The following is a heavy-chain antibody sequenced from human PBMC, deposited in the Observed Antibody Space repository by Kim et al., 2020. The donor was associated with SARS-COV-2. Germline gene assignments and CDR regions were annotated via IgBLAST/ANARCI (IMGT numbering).Heavy chain of an antibody. CDR2: INHSGST. J-gene: IGHJ4*02. CDR1: GGSFSGYY. D-gene: IGHD3-16*02. V-gene: IGHV4-34*01. CDR3: ARGVRDYVWGSYLLSGNYFDY. Sequence: SETLSLTCAVYGGSFSGYYWSWIRQPPGKGLEWIGEINHSGSTNYNPSLKSRVTISVDTSKNQFSLKLSSVTAADTAVYYCARGVRDYVWGSYLLSGNYFDYWGQGTLVTVSS.